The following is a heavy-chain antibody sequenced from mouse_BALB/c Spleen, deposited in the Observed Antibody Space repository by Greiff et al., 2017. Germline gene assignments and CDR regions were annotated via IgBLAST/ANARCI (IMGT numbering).Heavy chain of an antibody. D-gene: IGHD1-1*01. Sequence: QVHVKQSGPELVKPGASVRISCKASGYTFTSYYIHWVKQRPGQGLEWIGWIYPGNVNTKYNEKFKGKATLTADKSSSTAYMQLSSLTSEDSAVYFCAGYYGSSDWYFDVWGAGTTVTVSS. CDR3: AGYYGSSDWYFDV. J-gene: IGHJ1*01. CDR1: GYTFTSYY. CDR2: IYPGNVNT. V-gene: IGHV1S56*01.